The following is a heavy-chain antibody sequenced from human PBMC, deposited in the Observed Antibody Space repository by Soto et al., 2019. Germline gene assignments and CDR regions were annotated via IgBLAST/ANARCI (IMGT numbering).Heavy chain of an antibody. CDR3: ARAPYFDSSGSPRGVFDI. D-gene: IGHD3-22*01. CDR1: GGSISGGGYS. J-gene: IGHJ3*02. V-gene: IGHV4-30-2*01. Sequence: SETLSLTCAVSGGSISGGGYSGSGIRQPPGKGLEGSGYIYHSGGTYYNPSLKSRVTTSVDRSKNQFSLKLSSVTAADTAVYYGARAPYFDSSGSPRGVFDIWGKGTTVTVSS. CDR2: IYHSGGT.